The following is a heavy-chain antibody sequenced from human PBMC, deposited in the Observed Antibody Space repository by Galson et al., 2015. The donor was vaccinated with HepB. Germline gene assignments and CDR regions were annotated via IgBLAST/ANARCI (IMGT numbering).Heavy chain of an antibody. J-gene: IGHJ4*02. Sequence: SLRLSCAASGFMFTTYAMSWVRQAPGKGLEWVSATSGGGGDKYYAGSVKGRFTISRDNSRNTLSLEMNSLSSDDTAIYYCAKSNSSFGGKAVPFFFDSWGQGTQVTVSS. V-gene: IGHV3-23*01. CDR3: AKSNSSFGGKAVPFFFDS. CDR1: GFMFTTYA. CDR2: TSGGGGDK. D-gene: IGHD6-19*01.